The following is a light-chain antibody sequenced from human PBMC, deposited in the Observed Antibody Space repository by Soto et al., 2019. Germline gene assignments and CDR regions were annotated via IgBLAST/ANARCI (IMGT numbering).Light chain of an antibody. CDR3: QRYKSAPCT. CDR2: GAS. Sequence: DIQMTQSPSSLSASVGDRVTITCRASQAIDNYLAWYQQKPGEVPKLLIYGASTLQSGVPSRFGGSGSGTDFALTISSLQPEDVATYYCQRYKSAPCTFGPGTRVDL. CDR1: QAIDNY. V-gene: IGKV1-27*01. J-gene: IGKJ3*01.